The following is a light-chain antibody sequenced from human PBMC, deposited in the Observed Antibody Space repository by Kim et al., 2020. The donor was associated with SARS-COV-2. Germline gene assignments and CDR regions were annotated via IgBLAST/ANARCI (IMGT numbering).Light chain of an antibody. V-gene: IGKV1-17*01. CDR2: AAS. J-gene: IGKJ4*01. CDR3: LQHDSFPLT. CDR1: QGIRSE. Sequence: PSVEDRVTITCRARQGIRSELDSYRHRPEKTPQRLIYAASSVQSGVPSRFSGSGSGTEFTLTISGLQPEDFATYFCLQHDSFPLTFGGGTKVDIK.